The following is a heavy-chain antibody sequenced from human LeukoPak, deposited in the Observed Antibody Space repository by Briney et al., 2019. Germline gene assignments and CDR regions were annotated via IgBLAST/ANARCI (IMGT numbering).Heavy chain of an antibody. CDR3: AREDPQTTVPEGMDV. D-gene: IGHD4-17*01. J-gene: IGHJ6*02. CDR1: GGSISSHY. Sequence: PSETLSLTCTVSGGSISSHYWSWIRQSPGKGLEWIGYIYYSGTTNYHPSLKSRVTISVDTSKNQFSLQLRSVTAADTAVYYCAREDPQTTVPEGMDVWGQGTTVTVSS. CDR2: IYYSGTT. V-gene: IGHV4-59*11.